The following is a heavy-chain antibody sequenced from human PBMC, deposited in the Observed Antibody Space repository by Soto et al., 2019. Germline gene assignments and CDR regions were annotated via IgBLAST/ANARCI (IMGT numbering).Heavy chain of an antibody. V-gene: IGHV4-34*01. D-gene: IGHD2-2*01. CDR1: GGSFSGYY. CDR2: INHRGST. Sequence: QVQLQQWGAGLLKPSETLSLTCAVYGGSFSGYYWSWIRQPPGKGLEWIGEINHRGSTNYNPSLKSRVTISVDTSKDQFSLELSSVTAAATAVYYCASLSPPYCSRTSCYQKYYFDYWGQGTLVTVSS. J-gene: IGHJ4*02. CDR3: ASLSPPYCSRTSCYQKYYFDY.